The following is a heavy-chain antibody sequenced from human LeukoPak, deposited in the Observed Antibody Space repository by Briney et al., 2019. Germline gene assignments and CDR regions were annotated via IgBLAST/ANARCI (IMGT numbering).Heavy chain of an antibody. CDR3: ARTGVGYCSSTSCYQGDY. CDR1: GGSFSGYY. V-gene: IGHV4-34*01. D-gene: IGHD2-2*01. J-gene: IGHJ4*02. Sequence: SETLSLTCAVYGGSFSGYYWSWIRQPPGKGLEWIGEINHSGSTNYNPSLKSRVTISVDTSKNQFSLKLSSVTAADTAVYYCARTGVGYCSSTSCYQGDYWGQGTLVTVSS. CDR2: INHSGST.